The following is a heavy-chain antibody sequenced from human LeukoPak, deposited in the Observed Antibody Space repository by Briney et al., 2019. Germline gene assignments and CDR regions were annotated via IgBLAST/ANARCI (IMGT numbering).Heavy chain of an antibody. CDR2: ITSSSRTI. Sequence: PGGSLRLSCAASGFTFSSHGMNWVRQAPGKGLEWVSYITSSSRTIYYAGSVKGRITISRDNAKNTLYLQMGSLRAEDMAVYYCARTAASIPLYYFDYWGQGTLVTVSS. V-gene: IGHV3-48*01. CDR1: GFTFSSHG. CDR3: ARTAASIPLYYFDY. J-gene: IGHJ4*02. D-gene: IGHD5-18*01.